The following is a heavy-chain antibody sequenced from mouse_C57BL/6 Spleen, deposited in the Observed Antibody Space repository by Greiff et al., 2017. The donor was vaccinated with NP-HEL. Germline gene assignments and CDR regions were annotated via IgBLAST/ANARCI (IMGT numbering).Heavy chain of an antibody. CDR3: ARAGGDYGSSPHWYFDV. V-gene: IGHV1-52*01. CDR1: GYTFTSYW. CDR2: IDPSDSET. J-gene: IGHJ1*03. D-gene: IGHD1-1*01. Sequence: QVQLQQPGAELVRPGSSVKLSCKASGYTFTSYWMHWVKQRPIQGLEWIGNIDPSDSETHYNQKFKDKATLTADKSSSTAYMQLSSLTSEDSAVYYCARAGGDYGSSPHWYFDVWGTGTTVTVSS.